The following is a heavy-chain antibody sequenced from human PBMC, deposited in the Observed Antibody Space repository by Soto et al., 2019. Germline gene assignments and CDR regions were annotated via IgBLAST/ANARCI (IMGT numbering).Heavy chain of an antibody. CDR2: INPATGAA. CDR1: GYPVTAYY. CDR3: ARGGGVGVAGSAAFDM. Sequence: QLHLVQSGAVVKKPGASVTVSCSASGYPVTAYYMHWVRQAPGRGLEWMGGINPATGAAKYTQTFPGRAPLPTDPSSSTVFMELCGLTSADTALFSCARGGGVGVAGSAAFDMWGQGTLVTVSS. D-gene: IGHD3-3*01. J-gene: IGHJ3*02. V-gene: IGHV1-2*02.